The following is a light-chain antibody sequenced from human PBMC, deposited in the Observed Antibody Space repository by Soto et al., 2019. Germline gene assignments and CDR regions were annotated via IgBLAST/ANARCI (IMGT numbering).Light chain of an antibody. Sequence: DIQMTQSPSTLSASVGDTVTITCRASQSLNSWVAWFQQKPGKAPKVLIYDASTLENGVPSRFSGSGSGTDFTLTIDSLQPDDVATYSCQRYNAFSQTFGQGTKVEI. V-gene: IGKV1-5*01. J-gene: IGKJ1*01. CDR3: QRYNAFSQT. CDR2: DAS. CDR1: QSLNSW.